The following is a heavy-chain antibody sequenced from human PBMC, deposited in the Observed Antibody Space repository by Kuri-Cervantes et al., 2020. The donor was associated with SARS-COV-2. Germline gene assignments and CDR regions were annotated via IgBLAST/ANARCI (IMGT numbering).Heavy chain of an antibody. V-gene: IGHV4-4*07. CDR1: GGSISSYY. CDR2: IYTSGST. D-gene: IGHD3-22*01. J-gene: IGHJ4*02. Sequence: SETLSLTCTVSGGSISSYYWSWIRQPAGTGLEWSGRIYTSGSTNYNPSLKSRVTMPVDTSNDQFSLQLSSVTAADTAVYYCARVQDYYDSSGSITLFDYWGEGALVTVSS. CDR3: ARVQDYYDSSGSITLFDY.